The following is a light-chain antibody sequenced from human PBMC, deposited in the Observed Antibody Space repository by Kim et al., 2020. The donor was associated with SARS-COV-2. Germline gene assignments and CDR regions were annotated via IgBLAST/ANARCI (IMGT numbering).Light chain of an antibody. CDR2: GAS. CDR3: QQYHDWAET. V-gene: IGKV3D-15*01. Sequence: EIVMTQSPATLSVSPGERATLTCRASQSVNTKLAWYQQKGGRPPRILIYGASTRATGVPARFSGSGSGTDFTLTISSLQSEDFAVYCCQQYHDWAETFGQGTKVDIK. J-gene: IGKJ1*01. CDR1: QSVNTK.